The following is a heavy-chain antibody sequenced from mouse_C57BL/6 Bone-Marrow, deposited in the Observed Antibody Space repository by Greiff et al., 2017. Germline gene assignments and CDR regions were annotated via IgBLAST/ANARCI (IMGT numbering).Heavy chain of an antibody. D-gene: IGHD4-1*01. CDR3: ARHRLGREFAY. CDR1: GFTFSSYG. Sequence: EVKLVESGGDLVKPGGSLKLSCAASGFTFSSYGMSWVRQTPDKRLEWVATISSGGSYTYYPDSVKGRFTISRDNAKNTLYLQMSSLKSEDTAMYYCARHRLGREFAYWGQGTLVTVSA. V-gene: IGHV5-6*02. J-gene: IGHJ3*01. CDR2: ISSGGSYT.